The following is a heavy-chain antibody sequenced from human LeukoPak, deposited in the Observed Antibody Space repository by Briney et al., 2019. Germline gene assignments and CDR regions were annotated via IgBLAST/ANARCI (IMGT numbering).Heavy chain of an antibody. Sequence: GGSLRLSCAASGFTFSSYAMSWVRQAPGKGVEWVSAISGSGGSTYYADSVKGRFTISRDNSKNTLYLQMNSLRAEDTAVYYCAKYRYGVLWFGESIIDYWGQGTLVTVSS. D-gene: IGHD3-10*01. CDR3: AKYRYGVLWFGESIIDY. CDR2: ISGSGGST. CDR1: GFTFSSYA. J-gene: IGHJ4*02. V-gene: IGHV3-23*01.